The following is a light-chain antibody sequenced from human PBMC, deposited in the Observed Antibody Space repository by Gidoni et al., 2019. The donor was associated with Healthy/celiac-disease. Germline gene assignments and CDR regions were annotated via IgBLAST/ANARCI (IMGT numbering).Light chain of an antibody. Sequence: DVQMTQFPSTLSASVEDRVTFPCRAEHSIISWLAWYQHKPGKAPKLLIYDDSSLESGVPSRYSCSGSGTEFTLTTSSLQPDEYATYYCQQYNSYSPWTFGQGTKVEIK. J-gene: IGKJ1*01. CDR3: QQYNSYSPWT. CDR2: DDS. V-gene: IGKV1-5*01. CDR1: HSIISW.